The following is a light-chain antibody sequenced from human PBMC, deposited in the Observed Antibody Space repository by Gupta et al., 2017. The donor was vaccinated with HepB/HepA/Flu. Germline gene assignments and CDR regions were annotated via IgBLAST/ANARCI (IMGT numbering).Light chain of an antibody. CDR1: QSVSGS. Sequence: EIVLTQSPGTLSLSPGERATLSCRASQSVSGSVAWYQQKPGQPPRLLIYDVFRMANDIADRFSGSGSGTDFTLTISRLEPEDFAVYYWQQYSSSSTFGQGTKMEIK. CDR2: DVF. J-gene: IGKJ2*02. CDR3: QQYSSSST. V-gene: IGKV3-20*01.